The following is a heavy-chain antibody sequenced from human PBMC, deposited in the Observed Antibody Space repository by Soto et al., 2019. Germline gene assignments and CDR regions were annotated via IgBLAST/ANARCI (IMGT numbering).Heavy chain of an antibody. J-gene: IGHJ6*03. CDR1: GGSISSYY. D-gene: IGHD2-2*01. CDR2: IYYSGST. V-gene: IGHV4-59*01. Sequence: SETLSLTCTVSGGSISSYYWSWIRQPPGRGLEWIGYIYYSGSTNYNPSLKSRVTISVDTSKNQFSLKLSSVTAADTAVYYCARVVVVPAAPPAHYYYYYMDVWGKGTKVTVSS. CDR3: ARVVVVPAAPPAHYYYYYMDV.